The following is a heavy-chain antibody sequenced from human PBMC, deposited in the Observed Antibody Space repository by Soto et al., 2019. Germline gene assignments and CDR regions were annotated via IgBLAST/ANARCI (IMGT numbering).Heavy chain of an antibody. CDR3: ARDHCRGGTCAFTY. D-gene: IGHD2-15*01. Sequence: PSETLSLTCTVSGGSISSYYWSWIRQPPERGLEWIGSIYFRGSTYYNPSLKSRVTISVDTSKNQFSLKLSSVTAADTAVYYCARDHCRGGTCAFTYWGQGTLVTVSS. J-gene: IGHJ4*02. V-gene: IGHV4-59*05. CDR2: IYFRGST. CDR1: GGSISSYY.